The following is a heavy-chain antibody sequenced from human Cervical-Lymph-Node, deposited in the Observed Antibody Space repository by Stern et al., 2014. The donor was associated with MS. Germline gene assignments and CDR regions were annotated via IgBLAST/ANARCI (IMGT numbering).Heavy chain of an antibody. CDR2: IYPDDSDI. CDR1: GYTFTNNW. V-gene: IGHV5-51*03. Sequence: EVQLVESGAEVKKPGESLKISCKGSGYTFTNNWIAWVRQMPGKGLEWMGIIYPDDSDIRYSPSLQGQVTISPHKSIITASLQSSSLKAADSAVYYCARPPPRRKWDDPNYGMDVWGQGTTVTVSS. J-gene: IGHJ6*02. D-gene: IGHD1-1*01. CDR3: ARPPPRRKWDDPNYGMDV.